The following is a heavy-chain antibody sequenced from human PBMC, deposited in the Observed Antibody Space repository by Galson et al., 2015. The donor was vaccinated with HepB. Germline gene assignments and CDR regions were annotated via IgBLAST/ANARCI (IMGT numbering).Heavy chain of an antibody. Sequence: APGKGLEWVAVISYDGSNKYYADSVKGRFTISRDNSKNTLYLQMNSLRAEDTAVYYCAKGYYDFWSGYRYYYYYMDVWGKGTTVTVSS. CDR2: ISYDGSNK. CDR3: AKGYYDFWSGYRYYYYYMDV. J-gene: IGHJ6*03. D-gene: IGHD3-3*01. V-gene: IGHV3-30*18.